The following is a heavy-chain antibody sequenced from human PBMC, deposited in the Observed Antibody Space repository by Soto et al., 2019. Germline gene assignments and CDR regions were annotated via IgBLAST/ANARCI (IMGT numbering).Heavy chain of an antibody. CDR1: GFTFSSYG. CDR3: ARGAVDYYYYYMDV. CDR2: IWYDGSNK. Sequence: QVQLVESGGGVVQPGRSLRLSCAASGFTFSSYGMHWVRQAPGKRLEWVAVIWYDGSNKYYADSVKGRFTISRDNSKNTLYLQMNSLRAEDTAVYYCARGAVDYYYYYMDVWGKGTTVTVSS. V-gene: IGHV3-33*01. J-gene: IGHJ6*03.